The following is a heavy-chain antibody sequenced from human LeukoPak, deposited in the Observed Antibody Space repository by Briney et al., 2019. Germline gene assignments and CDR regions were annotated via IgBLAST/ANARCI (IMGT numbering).Heavy chain of an antibody. CDR1: GGSTSSSSYY. J-gene: IGHJ4*02. CDR2: INHSGST. Sequence: PSETLSLTCTVSGGSTSSSSYYWGWIRQPPGKGLEWIGEINHSGSTNYNPSLRSRVTISVDTSKNQFSLKLSSVTAADTAVYYCARGKQFGSSWPYFWGQGTLVTVSS. CDR3: ARGKQFGSSWPYF. V-gene: IGHV4-39*07. D-gene: IGHD6-13*01.